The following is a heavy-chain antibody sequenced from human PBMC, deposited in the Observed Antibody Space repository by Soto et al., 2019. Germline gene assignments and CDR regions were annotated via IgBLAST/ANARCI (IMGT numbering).Heavy chain of an antibody. CDR3: ARVAGLHNSRTLLDY. J-gene: IGHJ4*02. D-gene: IGHD4-4*01. CDR1: GGSFSGYY. Sequence: SETLSLTCAVYGGSFSGYYWSWIRQPPGKGLEWIGEINHSGSTNYNPSLKSRVTISVDTSKNQFSLKLSSVTAADTAVYYCARVAGLHNSRTLLDYWGQGTLVTVSS. V-gene: IGHV4-34*01. CDR2: INHSGST.